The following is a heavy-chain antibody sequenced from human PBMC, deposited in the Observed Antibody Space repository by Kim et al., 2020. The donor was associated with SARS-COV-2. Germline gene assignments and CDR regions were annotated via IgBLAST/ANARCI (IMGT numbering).Heavy chain of an antibody. CDR3: ARDIIAAARGLNYFDY. V-gene: IGHV3-48*04. CDR2: ISSSSSTI. D-gene: IGHD6-13*01. Sequence: GGSLRLSCAASGFTFSSYSMNWVRQAPGKGLEWVSYISSSSSTIYYADSVKGRFTISRDNAKNSLYLQMNSLRAEDTAVYYCARDIIAAARGLNYFDYWGQGTLVTVSS. J-gene: IGHJ4*02. CDR1: GFTFSSYS.